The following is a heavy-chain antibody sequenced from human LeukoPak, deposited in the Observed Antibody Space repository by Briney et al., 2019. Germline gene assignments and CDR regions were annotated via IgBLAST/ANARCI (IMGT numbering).Heavy chain of an antibody. V-gene: IGHV3-23*01. CDR2: IFPSGGEV. Sequence: GGSLRLSCAASGFTFSTFAMIWVRQPPGKGLEWVSSIFPSGGEVHYADSVKGRFTISRDNSKSTLSLQMNSLRAEDTAIYYCATYRQVQVPFECWGQGTLVTVSS. D-gene: IGHD5-18*01. J-gene: IGHJ4*02. CDR3: ATYRQVQVPFEC. CDR1: GFTFSTFA.